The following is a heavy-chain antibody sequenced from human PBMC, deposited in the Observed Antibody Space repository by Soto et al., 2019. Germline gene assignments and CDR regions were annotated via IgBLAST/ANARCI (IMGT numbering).Heavy chain of an antibody. CDR1: GDSTSSHN. J-gene: IGHJ6*02. D-gene: IGHD1-26*01. CDR2: IRSSGGT. CDR3: VRQGIGVLHGLVDV. Sequence: QVQLQESGPGLVKPSETLSLTCTVSGDSTSSHNWAWIRQPPGKRLEWIGYIRSSGGTSYNPSLKSRVTMPAATSTQQHSLRLGSVSAADTAVYYCVRQGIGVLHGLVDVWGQGTTVTVSS. V-gene: IGHV4-59*08.